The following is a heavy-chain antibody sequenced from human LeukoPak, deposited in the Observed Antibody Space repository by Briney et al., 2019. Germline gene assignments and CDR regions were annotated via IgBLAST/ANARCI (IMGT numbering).Heavy chain of an antibody. D-gene: IGHD4-17*01. V-gene: IGHV4-34*01. CDR1: GGSFSGYY. Sequence: SSETLSLTCAVYGGSFSGYYWSWIRQPPGKGLEWIGEINHSGSTNYNPSLKSRVTISVDTSKNQFSLKLSSVTAADTAVYYCAHEGTTVTPSYWGQGTLVTVSS. J-gene: IGHJ4*02. CDR3: AHEGTTVTPSY. CDR2: INHSGST.